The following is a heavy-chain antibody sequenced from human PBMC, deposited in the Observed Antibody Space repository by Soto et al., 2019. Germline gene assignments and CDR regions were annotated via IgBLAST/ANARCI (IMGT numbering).Heavy chain of an antibody. V-gene: IGHV2-5*02. J-gene: IGHJ6*02. CDR3: AHRPPYYGFWGGYPYGMDV. Sequence: QITLKESGPTLVKPTQTLTLTCTFSGFSLSTSGVGVGWIRQPPGKALECLALIYWDDDKRYSPSLKSRLTITKDTSKNQVIVTVTNMDLVDTATYYCAHRPPYYGFWGGYPYGMDVWGQGTTVTVSS. D-gene: IGHD3-3*01. CDR1: GFSLSTSGVG. CDR2: IYWDDDK.